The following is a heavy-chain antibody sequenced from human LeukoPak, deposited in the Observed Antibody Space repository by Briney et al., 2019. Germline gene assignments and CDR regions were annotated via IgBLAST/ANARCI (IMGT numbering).Heavy chain of an antibody. CDR1: RFTFSIYA. V-gene: IGHV3-23*01. J-gene: IGHJ4*02. D-gene: IGHD3-10*01. CDR3: AKDDAWLRFGE. Sequence: GGSLRLSCAASRFTFSIYAMNWVRQAPGKGLEWVSGISPSGDITYYADSVKGRFTISRDNSKNTLYLEVISLTAEDTAVYYCAKDDAWLRFGEWSQGTLVTVSS. CDR2: ISPSGDIT.